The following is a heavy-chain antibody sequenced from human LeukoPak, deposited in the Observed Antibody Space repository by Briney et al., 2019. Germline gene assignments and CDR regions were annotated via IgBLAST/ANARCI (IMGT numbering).Heavy chain of an antibody. Sequence: SETLSLTCTVSGGSISSYYWSWLRQPAGKGLEWIGRIYTSGSTNYNPSLKSRVTMSVDTSKNQFSLKLSSVTAADTAVYYCARGYSSSWYYYGMDVWGQGTTVTVSS. J-gene: IGHJ6*02. CDR3: ARGYSSSWYYYGMDV. D-gene: IGHD6-13*01. CDR2: IYTSGST. CDR1: GGSISSYY. V-gene: IGHV4-4*07.